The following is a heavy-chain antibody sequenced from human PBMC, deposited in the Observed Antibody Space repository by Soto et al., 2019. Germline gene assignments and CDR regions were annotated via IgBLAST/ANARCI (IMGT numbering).Heavy chain of an antibody. Sequence: SETLSLTCTVSGGSISSGDYYWSWIRQPPGKGLEWIGYINHSGSTNYNPSLKSRVTISVDTSKNQFSLKLSSVTAADTAVYYCARDGVTIYDYWGQGTLVTVSS. D-gene: IGHD3-9*01. CDR3: ARDGVTIYDY. J-gene: IGHJ4*02. CDR1: GGSISSGDYY. V-gene: IGHV4-30-4*01. CDR2: INHSGST.